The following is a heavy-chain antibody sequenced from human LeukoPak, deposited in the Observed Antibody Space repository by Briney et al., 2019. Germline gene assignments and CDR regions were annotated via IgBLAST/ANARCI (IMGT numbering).Heavy chain of an antibody. D-gene: IGHD2-15*01. Sequence: SETLSLTCSVSGGTISSSDDYWGWIRQPPGKGLEWIGSIYYSGSTYYNPSLKSRVTISVDTSKNQFSLKLSSVTAADTAVYYCASRYCSGGSCDQPHFDYWGQGTLVTVSS. CDR2: IYYSGST. CDR3: ASRYCSGGSCDQPHFDY. J-gene: IGHJ4*02. V-gene: IGHV4-39*01. CDR1: GGTISSSDDY.